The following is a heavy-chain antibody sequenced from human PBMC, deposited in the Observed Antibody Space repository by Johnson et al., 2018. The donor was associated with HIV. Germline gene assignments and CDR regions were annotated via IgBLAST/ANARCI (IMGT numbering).Heavy chain of an antibody. V-gene: IGHV3-30*18. CDR1: QFSFSRYY. CDR3: AKAVGGYAFDI. D-gene: IGHD1-26*01. Sequence: QVQLVESGGGLVQPGGSLRLSCAASQFSFSRYYMNCVRQAPGKGLEWVTHISYDGANKYYSDSVKGRFTISRDNSKNTLYLQMNSLRVEETAVYYCAKAVGGYAFDIWGQGTMVTVSS. CDR2: ISYDGANK. J-gene: IGHJ3*02.